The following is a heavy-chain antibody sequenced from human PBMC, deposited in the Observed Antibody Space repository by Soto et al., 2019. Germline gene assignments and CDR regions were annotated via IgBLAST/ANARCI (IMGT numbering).Heavy chain of an antibody. Sequence: QVQLVESGGGVVQSGGSLRLSCGGSGFIFSRYSMHWVRQAPGKGLEWVTGISYDGGERFYADSVKGRFTISRDNSKNRLDLQMSSLRPEDTAVYYCARDLPLYCRGDCNFDFWGQGTLVTVSS. CDR1: GFIFSRYS. V-gene: IGHV3-30*03. CDR3: ARDLPLYCRGDCNFDF. CDR2: ISYDGGER. J-gene: IGHJ4*02. D-gene: IGHD2-21*02.